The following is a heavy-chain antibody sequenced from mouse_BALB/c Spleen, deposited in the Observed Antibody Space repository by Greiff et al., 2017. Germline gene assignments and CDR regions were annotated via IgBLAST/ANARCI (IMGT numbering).Heavy chain of an antibody. CDR1: GFTFSSYA. Sequence: EVQVVESGGGLVKPGGSLKLSCAASGFTFSSYAMSWVRQSPEKRLEWVAEISSGGSYTYYPDTVTGRFTISRDNAKNTLYLEMSSLRSEDTAMYYCAREGDYYGSSSLFDYWGQGTTLTVSS. CDR3: AREGDYYGSSSLFDY. CDR2: ISSGGSYT. V-gene: IGHV5-9-4*01. J-gene: IGHJ2*01. D-gene: IGHD1-1*01.